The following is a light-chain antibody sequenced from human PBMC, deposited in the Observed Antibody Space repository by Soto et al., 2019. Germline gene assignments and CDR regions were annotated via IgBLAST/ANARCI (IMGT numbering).Light chain of an antibody. Sequence: IVLTQSPYTLSLSPGVRPTLACRASQTVTSGYLAWYQQKNGQAPRIXIYGVSTGATGIPDRFSGSGSGTDFNLTISRLEPEDFAVYFCQVYGSSSKTFGQGTKVDIK. CDR3: QVYGSSSKT. J-gene: IGKJ1*01. CDR2: GVS. V-gene: IGKV3-20*01. CDR1: QTVTSGY.